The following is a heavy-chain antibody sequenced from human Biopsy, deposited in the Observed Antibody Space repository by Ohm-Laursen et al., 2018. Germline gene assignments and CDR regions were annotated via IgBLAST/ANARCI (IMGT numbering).Heavy chain of an antibody. V-gene: IGHV4-31*03. D-gene: IGHD3-16*01. CDR2: IHYSGNP. CDR1: GVPINTGGYY. CDR3: TRAGGGKIYGL. J-gene: IGHJ4*02. Sequence: TLSLTCTVSGVPINTGGYYWTSIRQHPGSGLGWIGYIHYSGNPLYNLSLKSRLTISVDTSSNQFSLKLTSVTAADSALYYCTRAGGGKIYGLWGQGTLVTVSS.